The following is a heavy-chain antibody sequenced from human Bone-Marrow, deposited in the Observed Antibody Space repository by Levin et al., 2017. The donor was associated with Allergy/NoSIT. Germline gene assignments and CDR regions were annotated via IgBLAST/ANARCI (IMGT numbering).Heavy chain of an antibody. V-gene: IGHV3-53*01. J-gene: IGHJ5*02. CDR2: IYSGWST. D-gene: IGHD3-10*01. CDR3: ARGWFGELLSP. Sequence: GGSLRLSCAASGFTVSSNYMSWVRQAPGKGPEWVSVIYSGWSTYYADSVKGRFTISRDNSKNTLYLQMNSLRAEDTAVYYCARGWFGELLSPWGQGTLVTVSS. CDR1: GFTVSSNY.